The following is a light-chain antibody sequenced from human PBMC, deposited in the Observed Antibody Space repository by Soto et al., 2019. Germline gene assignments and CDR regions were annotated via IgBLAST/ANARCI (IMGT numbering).Light chain of an antibody. CDR2: GAS. J-gene: IGKJ1*01. CDR1: QTVTRSF. CDR3: QQYGTSPRT. V-gene: IGKV3-20*01. Sequence: SVLTQSPGTMSLSPGERVTLSCRASQTVTRSFLAWYHQKPVQAPRLLIYGASIRATGIPDRFSGSGSGTDFTLTISRLEPEDFAVYYCQQYGTSPRTFGQGTKVAIK.